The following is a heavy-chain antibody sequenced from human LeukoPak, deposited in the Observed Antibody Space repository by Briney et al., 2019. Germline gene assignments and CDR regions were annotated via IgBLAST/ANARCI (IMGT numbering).Heavy chain of an antibody. Sequence: ASVKVSCKASGYTFTSYGISWVRQAPGQGLEWMGWINPNSGGTNYAQKFQGRVTMTRDTSISTAYMELSRLRSDDTAVYYCATHLTTRFAFDIWGQGTMVTVSS. CDR3: ATHLTTRFAFDI. CDR1: GYTFTSYG. J-gene: IGHJ3*02. V-gene: IGHV1-2*02. D-gene: IGHD4-17*01. CDR2: INPNSGGT.